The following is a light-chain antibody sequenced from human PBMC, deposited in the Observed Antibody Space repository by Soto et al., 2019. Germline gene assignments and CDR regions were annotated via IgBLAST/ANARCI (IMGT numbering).Light chain of an antibody. CDR2: AAS. Sequence: IQMTQSPSSLSASVGDRVTITCRASESISSHLNWYKQKSGRAPQIXSHAASTLQTGVPSRFSGSGSGTDFTLTISSLQPEDFETYYCQQSYSVPITFGQGTRLEIK. V-gene: IGKV1-39*01. CDR1: ESISSH. J-gene: IGKJ5*01. CDR3: QQSYSVPIT.